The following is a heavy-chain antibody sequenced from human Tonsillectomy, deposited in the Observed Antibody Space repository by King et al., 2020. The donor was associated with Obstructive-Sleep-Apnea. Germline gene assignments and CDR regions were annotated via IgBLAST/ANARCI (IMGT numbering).Heavy chain of an antibody. D-gene: IGHD3-3*01. J-gene: IGHJ4*02. V-gene: IGHV3-23*04. CDR2: ISGTGGSR. CDR3: AKDLDFWSGYYTGILDY. Sequence: VQLVESGGGLVQPGGSLRLSCAASGFTFSSYAMSWVRQTPGKGLEWVSVISGTGGSRHYADSAKGRFTISRDNSKNTRYLQMNSLRAEDTAVYYCAKDLDFWSGYYTGILDYWGQGTLVTVAS. CDR1: GFTFSSYA.